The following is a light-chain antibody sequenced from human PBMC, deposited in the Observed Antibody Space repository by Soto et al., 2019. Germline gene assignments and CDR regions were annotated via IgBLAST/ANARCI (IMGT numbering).Light chain of an antibody. CDR1: SIDVGSYNL. CDR2: EGT. J-gene: IGLJ2*01. V-gene: IGLV2-23*03. CDR3: CSYAGSNTFVI. Sequence: QSALTQPASVSGSPGQSITMSCTGTSIDVGSYNLVSWYQHHPGKAPKLIIYEGTKRPSGVSNRFSGSKSGNTASLTISGLQAEDEGDYYCCSYAGSNTFVIFGGGTKLTVL.